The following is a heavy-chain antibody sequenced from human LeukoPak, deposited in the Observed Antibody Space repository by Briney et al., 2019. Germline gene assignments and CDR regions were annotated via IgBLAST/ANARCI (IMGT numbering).Heavy chain of an antibody. Sequence: SVKVSCKASGCTFSSYGISWVRQAPGQGLEWMGRIIPILGIANYAQKFQGRVTITAVKSTSNAYMALRSLRSEDTAVYYCARPGPIAVADPEKKTCYYYGMDVWGQGTTVTVSS. J-gene: IGHJ6*02. CDR2: IIPILGIA. CDR3: ARPGPIAVADPEKKTCYYYGMDV. CDR1: GCTFSSYG. V-gene: IGHV1-69*04. D-gene: IGHD6-19*01.